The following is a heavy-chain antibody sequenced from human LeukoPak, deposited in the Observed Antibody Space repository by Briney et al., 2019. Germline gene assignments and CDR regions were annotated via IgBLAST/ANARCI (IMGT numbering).Heavy chain of an antibody. CDR3: ARGRYGDYGYNWFDP. J-gene: IGHJ5*02. D-gene: IGHD4-17*01. V-gene: IGHV4-38-2*02. CDR1: GYSISSGYY. CDR2: IYYSGST. Sequence: KPSETLSLTCTVSGYSISSGYYWGWIRQPPGKGLEWIGSIYYSGSTYYNPSLKSRVTISVDTSKNQFSLKLSSVTAADTAVYYCARGRYGDYGYNWFDPWGQGTLVTVSS.